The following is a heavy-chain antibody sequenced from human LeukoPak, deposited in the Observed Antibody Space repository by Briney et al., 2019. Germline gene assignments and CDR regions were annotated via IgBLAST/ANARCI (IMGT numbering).Heavy chain of an antibody. V-gene: IGHV3-53*01. D-gene: IGHD6-19*01. J-gene: IGHJ4*02. CDR1: GFTVSSNY. CDR3: AREGMVAGTAVDY. Sequence: PGGSLRLSCAASGFTVSSNYKSWVRQAPGKGLEWVSVIYSGGSTYYADSVKGRFTISRDNSKNTLYLQMNSLRAEDTAVYYCAREGMVAGTAVDYWGQGTLVTVSS. CDR2: IYSGGST.